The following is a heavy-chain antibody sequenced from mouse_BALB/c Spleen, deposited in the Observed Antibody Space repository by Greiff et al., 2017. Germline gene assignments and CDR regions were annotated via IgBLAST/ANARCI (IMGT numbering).Heavy chain of an antibody. CDR3: ARNYLYAMDY. J-gene: IGHJ4*01. V-gene: IGHV3-2*02. CDR1: GYSITSDYA. D-gene: IGHD5-5*01. Sequence: EVQRVESGPGLVKPSQSLSLTCTVTGYSITSDYAWNWIRQFPGNKLEWMGYISYSGSTSYNPSLKSRISITRDTSKNQFFLQLNSVTTEDTATYYCARNYLYAMDYWGQGTSVTVSS. CDR2: ISYSGST.